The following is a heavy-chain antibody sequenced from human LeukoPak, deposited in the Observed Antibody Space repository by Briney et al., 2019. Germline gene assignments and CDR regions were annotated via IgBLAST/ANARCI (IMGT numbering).Heavy chain of an antibody. CDR1: GFTVSSNY. J-gene: IGHJ4*02. Sequence: GGSLTLSCAASGFTVSSNYMSWVRQAPGKGLEWVSVIYSGGSTYYADSVKGRFTISRDNSKNTLYLQMNSLRAEDTAVYYCARDNFSGWNRATFVYWGEGTLGTVSS. CDR2: IYSGGST. D-gene: IGHD6-19*01. CDR3: ARDNFSGWNRATFVY. V-gene: IGHV3-66*01.